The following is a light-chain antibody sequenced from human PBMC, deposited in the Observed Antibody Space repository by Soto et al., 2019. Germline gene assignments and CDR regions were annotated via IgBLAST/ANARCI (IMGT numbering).Light chain of an antibody. V-gene: IGKV1-5*01. J-gene: IGKJ2*01. CDR1: QSITTW. Sequence: DIQMTQSPSILSASVGDRVTITCRASQSITTWLAWYQQKPGKAPKLLIYDASSLESRVPSRFSGSGSGTEFTLTISGLRPDDFATYYCQQYNTYTYTFGQGTKLEIK. CDR3: QQYNTYTYT. CDR2: DAS.